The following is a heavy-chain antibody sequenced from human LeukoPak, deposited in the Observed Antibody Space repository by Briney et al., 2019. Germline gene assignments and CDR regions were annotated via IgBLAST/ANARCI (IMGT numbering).Heavy chain of an antibody. V-gene: IGHV3-7*01. Sequence: GGSLRLSCAASGFTFSSSWMSWVRQAPGKGLEWVANIKQDGSVKFYADSMKGRFTISRDNAKNSLYLQMNTLRTEDTAVYYCARDTSLGCFDSWGQGTLVTVSS. J-gene: IGHJ4*02. D-gene: IGHD2/OR15-2a*01. CDR1: GFTFSSSW. CDR3: ARDTSLGCFDS. CDR2: IKQDGSVK.